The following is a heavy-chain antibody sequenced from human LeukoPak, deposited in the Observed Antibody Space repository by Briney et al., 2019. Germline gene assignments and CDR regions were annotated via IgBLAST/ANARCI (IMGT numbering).Heavy chain of an antibody. Sequence: SETLSLTCAVYSVSFSAYYWSWLRQPPGKGLEWLGEINHSGSTNYNPSLESRVTVLVDKSKNQLSLKLRSVTAADTAVYYCARGRENYSRAGFGYWAQGTLVTVSS. CDR3: ARGRENYSRAGFGY. CDR2: INHSGST. CDR1: SVSFSAYY. V-gene: IGHV4-34*01. J-gene: IGHJ4*02. D-gene: IGHD4-11*01.